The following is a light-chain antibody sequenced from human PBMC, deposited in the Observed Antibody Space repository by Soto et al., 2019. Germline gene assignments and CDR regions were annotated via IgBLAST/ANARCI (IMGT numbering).Light chain of an antibody. J-gene: IGKJ3*01. CDR3: QLYGGSPLFT. CDR1: HPININ. CDR2: AAT. Sequence: DIQMTQSPSSLSASVGDRVTITCRASHPININLVWFQQKPGKAPKSLIYAATNLQSGVPSRFSGSGGGTDFSLTISRLEPEDFAVYYCQLYGGSPLFTFGPGTKVDI. V-gene: IGKV1-16*01.